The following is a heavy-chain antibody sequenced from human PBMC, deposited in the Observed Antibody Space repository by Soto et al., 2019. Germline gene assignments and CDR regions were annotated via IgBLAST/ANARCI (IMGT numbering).Heavy chain of an antibody. Sequence: QVQVVQSGAEVKKAGSSVKVSCQASGGSFRRYAISWVRQAPGQGLEWMGGILPIFGSPSHEQKFRGRVTITADESTSTAYLELTSLTSEDTAMYYCVFGDCTTTSCSYYFYGLDVWGQGTTVTVS. J-gene: IGHJ6*02. CDR1: GGSFRRYA. CDR3: VFGDCTTTSCSYYFYGLDV. D-gene: IGHD2-2*01. V-gene: IGHV1-69*01. CDR2: ILPIFGSP.